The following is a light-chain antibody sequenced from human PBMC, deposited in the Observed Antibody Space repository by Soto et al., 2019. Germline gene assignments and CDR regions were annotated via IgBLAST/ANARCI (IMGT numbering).Light chain of an antibody. CDR3: QHRSNWPRT. CDR1: QSVSRN. CDR2: DAS. Sequence: EIVMTHSPATLAVSPCERATLSPRASQSVSRNLAWYQQKPGQAPRLLMYDASNRATGVPARFRGSGSGTDFPLTITRLEPEDFAVYYCQHRSNWPRTFGQGTKVDIK. J-gene: IGKJ1*01. V-gene: IGKV3-11*01.